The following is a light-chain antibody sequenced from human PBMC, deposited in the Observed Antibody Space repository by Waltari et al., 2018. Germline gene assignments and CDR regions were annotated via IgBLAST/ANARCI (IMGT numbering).Light chain of an antibody. CDR1: SSDVGSYNL. V-gene: IGLV2-14*02. CDR3: AVWDDSLNGPV. Sequence: ISCIGISSDVGSYNLVSWYQQHPDKAPKLMIYEGTKRPSGVSNRFSGSKSGTSASLAVSGLLSEDEGDYYCAVWDDSLNGPVFGRGTKLTVL. CDR2: EGT. J-gene: IGLJ3*02.